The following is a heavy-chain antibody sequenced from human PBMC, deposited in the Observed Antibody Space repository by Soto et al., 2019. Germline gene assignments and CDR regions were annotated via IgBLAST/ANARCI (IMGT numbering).Heavy chain of an antibody. CDR1: GFTFSSYG. CDR2: ISYDGSNK. J-gene: IGHJ4*02. D-gene: IGHD2-15*01. V-gene: IGHV3-30*18. Sequence: GGSLRLSCAASGFTFSSYGMHWVRQAPGKGLEWVAVISYDGSNKYYADSVKGRFTISRDNSKNTLYLQMNSLRAEDTAVYYCAKGLWCFDYWGQGTLVTVSS. CDR3: AKGLWCFDY.